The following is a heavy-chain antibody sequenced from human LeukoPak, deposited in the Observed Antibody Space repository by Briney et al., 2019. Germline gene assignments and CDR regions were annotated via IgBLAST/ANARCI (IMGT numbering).Heavy chain of an antibody. V-gene: IGHV3-7*01. Sequence: GGALRLSCAASVFTFRSYLITCVRRAPGKGVEWGSNIKQDGSEKYYVDPVKGRFSISRDNAKNSLYLQMESLRADDMAVYYCARIVRGIVMPQNAFDIWGQGTMVTVSS. J-gene: IGHJ3*02. CDR2: IKQDGSEK. CDR3: ARIVRGIVMPQNAFDI. CDR1: VFTFRSYL. D-gene: IGHD1-26*01.